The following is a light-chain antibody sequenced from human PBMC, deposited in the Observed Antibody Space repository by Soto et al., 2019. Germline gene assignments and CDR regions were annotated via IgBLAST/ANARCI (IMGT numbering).Light chain of an antibody. J-gene: IGLJ3*02. Sequence: QSVLTQPPSASGTPGQRVTISCSGSSSNIGSNYVYWYQQLPGTAPKLLIYSNNQRPSGVPDRFSGSKSCTSASLAISGLRSEDEADYYCAAWDDSLSAWVFGGGTQLTVL. V-gene: IGLV1-47*02. CDR3: AAWDDSLSAWV. CDR1: SSNIGSNY. CDR2: SNN.